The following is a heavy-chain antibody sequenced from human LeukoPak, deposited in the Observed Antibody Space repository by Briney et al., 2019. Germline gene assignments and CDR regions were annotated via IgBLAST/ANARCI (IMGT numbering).Heavy chain of an antibody. Sequence: SQTLSLTCTVSGGSISSGDYYWSWIRQPPGKGLEWIGEINHSGSTNYNPSLKSRVTISVDTSKNQFSLKLSSVTAADTAVYYCASSFPDHSGSYQPFDYWGQGTLVTVSS. J-gene: IGHJ4*02. D-gene: IGHD1-26*01. CDR3: ASSFPDHSGSYQPFDY. V-gene: IGHV4-30-4*01. CDR1: GGSISSGDYY. CDR2: INHSGST.